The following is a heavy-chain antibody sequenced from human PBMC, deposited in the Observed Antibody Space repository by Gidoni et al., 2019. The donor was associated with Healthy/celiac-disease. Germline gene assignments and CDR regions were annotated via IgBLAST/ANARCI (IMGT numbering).Heavy chain of an antibody. V-gene: IGHV1-69*09. D-gene: IGHD3-22*01. CDR1: GGTFSSYA. CDR2: NIPICGIA. Sequence: QVQLVQSGAEVKKPGSSVTFSCKASGGTFSSYAISWVRQAPGQGLEWMGRNIPICGIANYAQKYKGRSTITADKSTSTADMGLSSLRSEDTAVYSCASRGGVVIINYYYYGMDVWGQGTTVTVSS. CDR3: ASRGGVVIINYYYYGMDV. J-gene: IGHJ6*02.